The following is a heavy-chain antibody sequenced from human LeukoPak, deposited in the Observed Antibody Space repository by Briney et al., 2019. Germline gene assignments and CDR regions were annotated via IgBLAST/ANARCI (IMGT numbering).Heavy chain of an antibody. J-gene: IGHJ3*02. Sequence: SETLSLTCTVSGGSITNDDYFWGWIRQPPGKGLEWIVYIYYSGSTYYNPSLKSRVTISVDTSKNQFSLKLSSVTAADTAVYYCARDRQGIAAAAPGAFDIWGQGTMVTVSS. CDR3: ARDRQGIAAAAPGAFDI. CDR1: GGSITNDDYF. CDR2: IYYSGST. D-gene: IGHD6-13*01. V-gene: IGHV4-30-4*08.